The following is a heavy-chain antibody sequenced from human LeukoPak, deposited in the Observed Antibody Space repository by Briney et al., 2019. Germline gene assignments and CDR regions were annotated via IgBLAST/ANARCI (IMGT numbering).Heavy chain of an antibody. V-gene: IGHV3-53*04. J-gene: IGHJ6*02. Sequence: GGSLRLSCVASGFTFSNYWMNWVRQAPGKGLEWVSVIYSGDSGVSTYYADSVKGRFTISRHNSKNTLYLQMSSLRAEDTAVYFCARSAARLRYYYAMDVWGQGTTVTVCS. CDR2: IYSGDSGVST. D-gene: IGHD6-6*01. CDR3: ARSAARLRYYYAMDV. CDR1: GFTFSNYW.